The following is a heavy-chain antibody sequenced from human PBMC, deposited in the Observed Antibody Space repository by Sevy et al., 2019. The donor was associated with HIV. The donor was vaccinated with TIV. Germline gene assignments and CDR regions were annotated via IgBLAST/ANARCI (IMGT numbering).Heavy chain of an antibody. CDR3: ARDMLGYCSSTSCYAEGYFDY. Sequence: SETLSLTCTVSGGSISSYYWSWIRQPPGKGLEWIGYIYYSGSTNYNPSLKSRVTISLDTSKNQFSLKLSSVTAAETAGYYCARDMLGYCSSTSCYAEGYFDYWGQGTLVTVSS. V-gene: IGHV4-59*01. CDR2: IYYSGST. J-gene: IGHJ4*02. D-gene: IGHD2-2*01. CDR1: GGSISSYY.